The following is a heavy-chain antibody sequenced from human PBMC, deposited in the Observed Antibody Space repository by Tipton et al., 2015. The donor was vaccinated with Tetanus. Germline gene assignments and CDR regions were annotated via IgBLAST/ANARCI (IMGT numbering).Heavy chain of an antibody. V-gene: IGHV3-21*01. Sequence: SLRLSCAASGFTLSRYTLNWVRQAPGKGLEWVSSISSSSRYIYYADSVKGRFTISRDNAKNSLYLQMISLRAEDTAVYSCAKDRALSGYLFYYGMDVWGQGTTVTVSS. CDR3: AKDRALSGYLFYYGMDV. CDR1: GFTLSRYT. CDR2: ISSSSRYI. J-gene: IGHJ6*02. D-gene: IGHD5-12*01.